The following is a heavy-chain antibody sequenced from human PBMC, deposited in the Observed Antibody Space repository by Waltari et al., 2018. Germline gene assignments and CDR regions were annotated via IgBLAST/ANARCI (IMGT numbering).Heavy chain of an antibody. V-gene: IGHV3-30-3*01. CDR1: GFTFSSYA. Sequence: QVQLVESGGGVVQPGRSLRLSCAASGFTFSSYAMHWVRQAPGKGLEGVAVISYDGSNKYYADSVKGRFTISRDKSKNTRYLQMNSLRAEDTAVYYWARSPYGSGSYRTYYGMDVWGQGTTVTVSS. CDR2: ISYDGSNK. CDR3: ARSPYGSGSYRTYYGMDV. D-gene: IGHD3-10*01. J-gene: IGHJ6*02.